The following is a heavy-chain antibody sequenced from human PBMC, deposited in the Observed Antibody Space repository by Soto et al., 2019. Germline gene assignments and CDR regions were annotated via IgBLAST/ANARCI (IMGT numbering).Heavy chain of an antibody. CDR3: AKDLYYYDSSGYLPTPDY. D-gene: IGHD3-22*01. Sequence: PGGSLRLSCAASGFTFSSYAMSWVRQAPGKGLEWVSAISGSGGSTYYADSVKGRFTISRDNSKNTLYLQMNSLRAEDTAVYYCAKDLYYYDSSGYLPTPDYGGQGTLVTVSS. CDR2: ISGSGGST. V-gene: IGHV3-23*01. J-gene: IGHJ4*02. CDR1: GFTFSSYA.